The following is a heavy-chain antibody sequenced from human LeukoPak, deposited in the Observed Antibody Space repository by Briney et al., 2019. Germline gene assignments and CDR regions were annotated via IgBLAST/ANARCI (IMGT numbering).Heavy chain of an antibody. Sequence: ASVKVSCKASGYTFTSYYMHWVRQAPGQGLEWMGIINPSGGSTSYAQKFQGRVTMTRDTSTSTVYMELSSLRSEDTAVYYCARGPVDYGDYADWYFDLWGRGTLVTVSS. CDR3: ARGPVDYGDYADWYFDL. D-gene: IGHD4-17*01. CDR1: GYTFTSYY. V-gene: IGHV1-46*01. J-gene: IGHJ2*01. CDR2: INPSGGST.